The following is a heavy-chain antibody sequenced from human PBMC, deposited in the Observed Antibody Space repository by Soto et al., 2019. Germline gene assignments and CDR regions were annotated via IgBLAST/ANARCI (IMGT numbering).Heavy chain of an antibody. J-gene: IGHJ4*02. Sequence: QVQLMDSGGGMVQPGGSLRLSSATSGFTFSDYSMHWFRQAPGKGLEWVAVTSSDEGTKFYADSVKGRFIVSRDNSKNTLYLQMNSLRPEDTAVYYCAREVVLTEWYFDNWGQGILVTVSS. CDR1: GFTFSDYS. CDR2: TSSDEGTK. CDR3: AREVVLTEWYFDN. D-gene: IGHD2-21*01. V-gene: IGHV3-30-3*01.